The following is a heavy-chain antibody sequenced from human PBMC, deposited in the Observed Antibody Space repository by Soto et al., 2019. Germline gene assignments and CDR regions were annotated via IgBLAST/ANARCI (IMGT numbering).Heavy chain of an antibody. CDR2: IYYSGST. CDR1: GGSISSSSYY. Sequence: KPSETLSLTCTVSGGSISSSSYYWGWIRQPPGKGLEWIGSIYYSGSTYYNPSLKSRVTISVDTSKNQFSLKLSSVTAADTAVYYCARHDAGGYSYGTSFDYWGQGALVTVSS. CDR3: ARHDAGGYSYGTSFDY. V-gene: IGHV4-39*01. D-gene: IGHD5-18*01. J-gene: IGHJ4*02.